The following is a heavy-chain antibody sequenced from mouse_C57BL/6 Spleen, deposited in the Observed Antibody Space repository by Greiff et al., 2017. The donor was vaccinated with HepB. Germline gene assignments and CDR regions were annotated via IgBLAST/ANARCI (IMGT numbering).Heavy chain of an antibody. V-gene: IGHV1-85*01. CDR1: GYTFTSYD. D-gene: IGHD6-5*01. CDR2: IYPRDGST. Sequence: VKVVESGPELVKPGASVKLSCKASGYTFTSYDINWVKQRPGQGLEWIGWIYPRDGSTKYNEKFKGKATLTVDTSSSTAYMELHSLTSEDSAVYFCARLWSPHYFDYWGQGTTLTVSS. CDR3: ARLWSPHYFDY. J-gene: IGHJ2*01.